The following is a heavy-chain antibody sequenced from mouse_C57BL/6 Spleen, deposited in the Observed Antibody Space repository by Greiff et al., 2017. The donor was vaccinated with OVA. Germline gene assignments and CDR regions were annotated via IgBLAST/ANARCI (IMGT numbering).Heavy chain of an antibody. CDR1: GFSLTSYG. CDR2: IWRGGST. J-gene: IGHJ1*03. D-gene: IGHD2-3*01. CDR3: AKNSHDGYPWYFDV. Sequence: QVQLQQSGPGLVQPSQSLSITCTVSGFSLTSYGVHWVRQSPGKGLEWLGVIWRGGSTDYNAAFMSRLSITKDNSKSQVFFKMNSLQADDTAIYYCAKNSHDGYPWYFDVWGTGTTVTVSS. V-gene: IGHV2-5*01.